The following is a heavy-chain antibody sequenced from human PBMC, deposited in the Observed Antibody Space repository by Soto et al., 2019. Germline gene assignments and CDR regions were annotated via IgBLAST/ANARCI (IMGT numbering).Heavy chain of an antibody. CDR2: INHSGST. CDR1: GGSVSGYY. CDR3: ASRRYYYDSSGPYYFDY. J-gene: IGHJ4*02. D-gene: IGHD3-22*01. Sequence: QVQLQQWGAGLFKPSEALSLTCAVYGGSVSGYYWSWIRQPPGKGLEWIGEINHSGSTNYNPSLKIRVTISVDKSKHQFSLKLSSVTAADTAVHYCASRRYYYDSSGPYYFDYWGQGTLVTVSS. V-gene: IGHV4-34*01.